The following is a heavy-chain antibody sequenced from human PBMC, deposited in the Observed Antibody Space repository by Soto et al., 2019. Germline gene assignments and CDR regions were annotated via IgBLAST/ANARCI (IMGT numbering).Heavy chain of an antibody. CDR1: GYTFTSYG. CDR2: ISAYNGNT. Sequence: QVQLVQSGAEVKKPGASVKVSCKASGYTFTSYGISWVRQAPGQGLEWMGWISAYNGNTNYAQKLQGRVTMTTDTSTRTAYMELRSLRSDDTAVYYCAKFYPYCSSTSCYEGNWFDPWGQGTLVTVSS. J-gene: IGHJ5*02. V-gene: IGHV1-18*01. CDR3: AKFYPYCSSTSCYEGNWFDP. D-gene: IGHD2-2*01.